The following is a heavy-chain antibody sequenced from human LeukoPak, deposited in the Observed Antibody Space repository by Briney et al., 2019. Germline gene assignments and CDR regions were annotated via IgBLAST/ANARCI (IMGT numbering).Heavy chain of an antibody. J-gene: IGHJ4*02. Sequence: GGSLRLSCAASGFTFSSYAMSWVRQAPGKGLEWVSAISGSGGSTYYADPVKGRFTISRDNSKNTLYLQMNSLRAEDTAVYYCAKDTYYYDSSGLDYWGQGTLVTVSS. CDR3: AKDTYYYDSSGLDY. D-gene: IGHD3-22*01. CDR2: ISGSGGST. CDR1: GFTFSSYA. V-gene: IGHV3-23*01.